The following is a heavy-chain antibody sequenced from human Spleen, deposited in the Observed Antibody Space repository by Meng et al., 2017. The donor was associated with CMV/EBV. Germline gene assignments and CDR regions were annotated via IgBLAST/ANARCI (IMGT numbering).Heavy chain of an antibody. CDR3: ARERGDYSNYLGYYYSYGMDV. J-gene: IGHJ6*02. D-gene: IGHD4-11*01. Sequence: GESLKISWSASGFTFSAYSMNWVRQAPGKGLEWVSSISSSSSYIHYADSVKGRFTISRDNAKNSLYLQMNSLRAEDTAVYYCARERGDYSNYLGYYYSYGMDVWDQGPTVTVSS. CDR1: GFTFSAYS. CDR2: ISSSSSYI. V-gene: IGHV3-21*01.